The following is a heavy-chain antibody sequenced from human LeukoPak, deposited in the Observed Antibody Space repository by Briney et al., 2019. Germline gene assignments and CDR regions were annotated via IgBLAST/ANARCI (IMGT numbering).Heavy chain of an antibody. CDR1: GFTVSTNF. Sequence: TGGSLRLSCAASGFTVSTNFMSWVRQAPGKGLEWVSAISGSGGSTYYADSVKGRFTISRDNSKNTLYLQMNSLRAEDTAVYYCAKRDADAFDIWGQGTMVTVSS. CDR3: AKRDADAFDI. J-gene: IGHJ3*02. V-gene: IGHV3-23*01. CDR2: ISGSGGST.